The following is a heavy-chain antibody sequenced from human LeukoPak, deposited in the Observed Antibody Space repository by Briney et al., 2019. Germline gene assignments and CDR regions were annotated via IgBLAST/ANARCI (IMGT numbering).Heavy chain of an antibody. CDR1: GGSISSYY. J-gene: IGHJ6*02. D-gene: IGHD2-2*01. Sequence: SETLSLTCTVSGGSISSYYWSWIRQPPGKGLEWIGYIYYGGSTNYNPSLKSRVTISVDTSKNQFSLKLSSVTAADTAVYYCARDQRYCSSTSCYHGMDVWGQGTTVTVSS. V-gene: IGHV4-59*01. CDR2: IYYGGST. CDR3: ARDQRYCSSTSCYHGMDV.